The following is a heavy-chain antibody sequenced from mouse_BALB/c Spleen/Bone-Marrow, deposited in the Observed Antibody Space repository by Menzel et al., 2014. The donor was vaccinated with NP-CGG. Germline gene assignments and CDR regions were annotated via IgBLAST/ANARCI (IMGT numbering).Heavy chain of an antibody. CDR1: GYSFPSYW. CDR3: TRRTAVLDY. D-gene: IGHD4-1*01. CDR2: IYPGNSDT. J-gene: IGHJ2*01. Sequence: VQLKESGTVLARPGASVKMSCKASGYSFPSYWMHWVKQRPGQGLERIGAIYPGNSDTNYNQNFKGKAKLTAVTSANTAYMELSSLTNEDSAVYYCTRRTAVLDYWGQGTTLTVSS. V-gene: IGHV1-5*01.